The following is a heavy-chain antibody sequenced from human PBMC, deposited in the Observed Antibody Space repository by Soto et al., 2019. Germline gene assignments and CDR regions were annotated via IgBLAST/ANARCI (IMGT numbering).Heavy chain of an antibody. J-gene: IGHJ4*02. V-gene: IGHV1-24*01. D-gene: IGHD6-13*01. CDR2: FDPEDGET. CDR1: GYTLTELS. Sequence: ASVKVSCKVSGYTLTELSMHWLRQSAGKGLEWMGGFDPEDGETIYAQKFQGRVTMTEDTSTDTAYMELSSLRSEDTAVYYCATDPGYSSSWYYFDYWGQGTLVTVSS. CDR3: ATDPGYSSSWYYFDY.